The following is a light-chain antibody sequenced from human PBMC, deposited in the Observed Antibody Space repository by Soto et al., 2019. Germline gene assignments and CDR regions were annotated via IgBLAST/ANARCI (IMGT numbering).Light chain of an antibody. CDR1: QSINGW. CDR2: KAS. Sequence: DIQMTQSPSTLSASVGDRVTITCRASQSINGWLAWYQQKPGKAPSVLIYKASSLESGVPSRFSGSGSGTEVTLTINSLQPDDSATYYCQQYNSYSPTFGQGTKVEIK. CDR3: QQYNSYSPT. V-gene: IGKV1-5*03. J-gene: IGKJ1*01.